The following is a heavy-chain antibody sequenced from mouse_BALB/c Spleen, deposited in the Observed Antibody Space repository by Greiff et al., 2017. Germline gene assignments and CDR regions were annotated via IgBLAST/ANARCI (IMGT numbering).Heavy chain of an antibody. CDR1: GFTFSSYA. Sequence: DVQLVESGGGLVKPGGSLKLSCAASGFTFSSYAMSWVRQTPEKRLEWVASISSGGSTYYPDSVKGRFTISRDNARNILYLQMSSLRSEDTAMYYCARGGYGVSFDYWGQGTTLTVSS. D-gene: IGHD1-2*01. V-gene: IGHV5-6-5*01. CDR3: ARGGYGVSFDY. J-gene: IGHJ2*01. CDR2: ISSGGST.